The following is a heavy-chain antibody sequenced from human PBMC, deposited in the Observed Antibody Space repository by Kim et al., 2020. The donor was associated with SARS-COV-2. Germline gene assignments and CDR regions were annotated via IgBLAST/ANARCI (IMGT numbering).Heavy chain of an antibody. J-gene: IGHJ4*02. CDR1: GFTFSSYW. Sequence: GGSLRLSCAASGFTFSSYWMSWVRQAPGKGLEWVANIKQDGSEKYYVDSVKGRFTISRDNAKNSLYLQMNSLRAEDTAVYYCAREGDCSSTSCYAVEPLVFADWGQGTLVTVSS. CDR3: AREGDCSSTSCYAVEPLVFAD. V-gene: IGHV3-7*03. CDR2: IKQDGSEK. D-gene: IGHD2-2*01.